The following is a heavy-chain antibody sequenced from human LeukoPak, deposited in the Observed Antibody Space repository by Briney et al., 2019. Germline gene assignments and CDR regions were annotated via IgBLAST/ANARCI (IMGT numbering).Heavy chain of an antibody. Sequence: PSETLSLTCTVSGGSISSSSYYWGWIRQPPGKGLEWIGSIYYSGSTYYNPSLKSRVTMSVDTSENQFSLKLTSVTAADTAVYYCARSRGYSYGHDFWGRGTLVTVSS. CDR3: ARSRGYSYGHDF. J-gene: IGHJ4*02. V-gene: IGHV4-39*01. D-gene: IGHD5-12*01. CDR2: IYYSGST. CDR1: GGSISSSSYY.